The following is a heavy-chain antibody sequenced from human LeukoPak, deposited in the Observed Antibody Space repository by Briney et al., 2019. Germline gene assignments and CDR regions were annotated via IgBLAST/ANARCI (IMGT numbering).Heavy chain of an antibody. D-gene: IGHD6-13*01. CDR1: GYSFTSYR. Sequence: GESLKISCKGSGYSFTSYRIGWVRQMPGKGLEWMGIIYPGDSDTRYSPSFQGQVTISADKSISTAYLQWSTLKASDTAMYYCARQTSSSCPDYWGQGTLVTVSS. CDR3: ARQTSSSCPDY. CDR2: IYPGDSDT. J-gene: IGHJ4*02. V-gene: IGHV5-51*01.